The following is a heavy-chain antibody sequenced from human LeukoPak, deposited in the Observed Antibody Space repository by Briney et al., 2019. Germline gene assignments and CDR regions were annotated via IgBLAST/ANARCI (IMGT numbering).Heavy chain of an antibody. D-gene: IGHD3-10*01. CDR3: ARRRILELRGVIGPPDY. CDR1: GFTFRNYA. J-gene: IGHJ4*02. V-gene: IGHV3-30*04. CDR2: TSDDGTYK. Sequence: GGSLRLSCAASGFTFRNYAMHWVRQAAGKGLEWVAVTSDDGTYKYYADSVKGRFTISRDNSRSTLYLQMNSLRPEDTAMYYCARRRILELRGVIGPPDYWGQGTLVTVSS.